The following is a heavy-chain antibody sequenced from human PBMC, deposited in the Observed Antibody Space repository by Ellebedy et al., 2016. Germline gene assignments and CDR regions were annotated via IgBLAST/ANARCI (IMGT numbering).Heavy chain of an antibody. J-gene: IGHJ3*02. CDR1: GFTFSNYA. D-gene: IGHD2-2*01. Sequence: GESLKISXVASGFTFSNYALSWVRQAPGKGLEWVSAISGSGGRTYYADSVKGRFTISRDNSKNTLYVQMNSLRAEDTALYYCAKRRAGCSSTSCYVLGAFDTWGQGTMVTVSS. V-gene: IGHV3-23*01. CDR2: ISGSGGRT. CDR3: AKRRAGCSSTSCYVLGAFDT.